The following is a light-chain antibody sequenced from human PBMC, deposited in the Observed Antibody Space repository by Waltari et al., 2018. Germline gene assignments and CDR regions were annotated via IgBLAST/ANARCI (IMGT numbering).Light chain of an antibody. CDR3: QQYGSSPRT. Sequence: EIVLTQSPGTLSLSPGERATLSCRTSQSVTGSYLAWYQQNPGQAPRLFISGESSRATGIPARFRGSGSGPDFTLTISRLEPEDFAVYYCQQYGSSPRTFGQGTRVEIK. V-gene: IGKV3-20*01. CDR1: QSVTGSY. J-gene: IGKJ1*01. CDR2: GES.